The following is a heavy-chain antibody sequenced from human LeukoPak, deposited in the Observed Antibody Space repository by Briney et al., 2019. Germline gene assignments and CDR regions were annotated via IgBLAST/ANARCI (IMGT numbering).Heavy chain of an antibody. CDR2: IYYSGST. Sequence: SETLSLTCTVSGGSVSSSSYYWGWIRQPPGKGLEWIGNIYYSGSTYYNPSLKGRVTISVDTSENQFSLKLSSVTAADTAVYYCAKWELLRLFDYWGQGTLVTVSS. J-gene: IGHJ4*02. D-gene: IGHD1-26*01. CDR3: AKWELLRLFDY. V-gene: IGHV4-39*01. CDR1: GGSVSSSSYY.